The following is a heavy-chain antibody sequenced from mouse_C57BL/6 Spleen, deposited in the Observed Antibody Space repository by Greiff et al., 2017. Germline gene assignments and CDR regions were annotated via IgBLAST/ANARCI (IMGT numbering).Heavy chain of an antibody. J-gene: IGHJ2*01. D-gene: IGHD1-1*01. V-gene: IGHV5-16*01. CDR3: ARGYYYGSSPAFDY. CDR1: GFTFSDYY. CDR2: INYDGSST. Sequence: EVQRVESEGGLVQPGSSMKLSCTASGFTFSDYYMAWVRQVPEKGLEWVANINYDGSSTYYLDSLKSRFIISRDNAKNILYLQMSSLKSEDTATYYCARGYYYGSSPAFDYWGQGTTLTVSS.